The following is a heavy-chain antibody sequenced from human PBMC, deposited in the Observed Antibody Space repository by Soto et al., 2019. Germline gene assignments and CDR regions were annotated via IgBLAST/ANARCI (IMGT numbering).Heavy chain of an antibody. Sequence: PGGSLRLSCAASGFTFDDYAMHWVRQAPGNGLEWVSGISWNSVRIGYADSVKGRFTISRDNAKNSLYPQMNSLRAEDTALYYCAKDKAAVDDYYYYGMDVWGQGATVTVSS. J-gene: IGHJ6*02. D-gene: IGHD5-12*01. CDR3: AKDKAAVDDYYYYGMDV. CDR2: ISWNSVRI. V-gene: IGHV3-9*01. CDR1: GFTFDDYA.